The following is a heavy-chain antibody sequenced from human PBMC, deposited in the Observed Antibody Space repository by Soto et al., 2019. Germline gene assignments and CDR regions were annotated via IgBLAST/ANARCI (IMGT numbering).Heavy chain of an antibody. D-gene: IGHD2-15*01. V-gene: IGHV1-69*06. CDR2: IIPIFGTA. CDR3: ARDGGDCSGGSCSSWCDH. J-gene: IGHJ5*02. Sequence: QVQLVQSGAEVKKPGSSVKVSCKASGGTFSSYAISWVRQAPGQGLEWMGGIIPIFGTANYAQKFQGRVTITAEKSTSTAYMEQSRLRSEDTAVYYCARDGGDCSGGSCSSWCDHWGHGTLVTVSS. CDR1: GGTFSSYA.